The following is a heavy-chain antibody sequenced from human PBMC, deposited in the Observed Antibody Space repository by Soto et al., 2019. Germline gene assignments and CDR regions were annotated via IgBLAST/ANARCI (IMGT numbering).Heavy chain of an antibody. CDR2: ISYDGSNK. Sequence: GGSLRLSCAASGFTFSSYGMHWVRQAPGKGLEWVAVISYDGSNKYYADSVKGRFTISRDNSKNTLYLQMNSLRAEDTAVYYCAKGSFTYYYDSSGYTDAFDIWGQGTMVTVSS. D-gene: IGHD3-22*01. J-gene: IGHJ3*02. V-gene: IGHV3-30*18. CDR1: GFTFSSYG. CDR3: AKGSFTYYYDSSGYTDAFDI.